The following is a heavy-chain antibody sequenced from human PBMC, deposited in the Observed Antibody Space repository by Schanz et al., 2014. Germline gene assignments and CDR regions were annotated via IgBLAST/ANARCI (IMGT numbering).Heavy chain of an antibody. D-gene: IGHD3-10*01. CDR2: ISGSGGST. Sequence: VHLVESGGGVVQPGGSLRLSCAASGFTVSNNYMSWVRQAPGKGLEWVAGISGSGGSTDYADSVKGRFIIPRDNSKNTLYLQMNSLRAEDTAVYYCAKEGTVVSGSPRDYWGRGTLVTVSS. CDR1: GFTVSNNY. V-gene: IGHV3-23*04. CDR3: AKEGTVVSGSPRDY. J-gene: IGHJ4*02.